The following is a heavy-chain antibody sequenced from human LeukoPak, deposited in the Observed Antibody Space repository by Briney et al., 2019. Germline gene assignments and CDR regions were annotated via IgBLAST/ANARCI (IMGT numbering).Heavy chain of an antibody. CDR1: GFTFSSYA. D-gene: IGHD1-7*01. CDR2: ITGGGLHT. V-gene: IGHV3-23*01. CDR3: AKSLRNYVY. J-gene: IGHJ4*02. Sequence: PGGSLRLSCAASGFTFSSYAMTWVRQAPGKGLEWVSAITGGGLHTYYADSVKGRFTVSRDNSKNTLYLQMNSLRAEDTAVYYCAKSLRNYVYWGQGTLVTVS.